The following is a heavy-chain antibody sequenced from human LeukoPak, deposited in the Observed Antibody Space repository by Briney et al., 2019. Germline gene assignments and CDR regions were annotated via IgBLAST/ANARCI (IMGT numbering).Heavy chain of an antibody. J-gene: IGHJ6*02. D-gene: IGHD3-10*01. CDR3: AKVGVRGVITMSYYYYGMDV. Sequence: GGSLRLSCAASGFTFSNFGMHWVRQAPGKGLEWVAVISYDGSNKYYADSVKGRFTISRDNSKNTLHLQMNSLRAEDTAVYYCAKVGVRGVITMSYYYYGMDVWGQGTTVTVSS. CDR1: GFTFSNFG. CDR2: ISYDGSNK. V-gene: IGHV3-30*18.